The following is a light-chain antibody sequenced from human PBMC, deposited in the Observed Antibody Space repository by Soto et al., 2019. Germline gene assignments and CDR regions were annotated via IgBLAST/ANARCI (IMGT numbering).Light chain of an antibody. V-gene: IGLV2-14*01. CDR3: SSYTPSSPLGRV. CDR1: SNDVGGYTY. CDR2: EVS. J-gene: IGLJ1*01. Sequence: QSALTQPASVSGSPGQSITISCTGTSNDVGGYTYVSWYQQHPGKAPKLMIYEVSDRPSGVSNRFSGSKSGNTASLTISGLQAEDEADYSCSSYTPSSPLGRVFGTGTKLTVL.